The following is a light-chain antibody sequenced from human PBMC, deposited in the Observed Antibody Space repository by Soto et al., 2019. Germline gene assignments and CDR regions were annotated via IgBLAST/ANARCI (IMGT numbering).Light chain of an antibody. CDR1: QNVGTL. J-gene: IGKJ1*01. V-gene: IGKV1-5*03. Sequence: DIHMTQSPSTLSASVGERVTINCRASQNVGTLLAWYQQKPGKAPNLLIYKASNLERGVPSRFSDSGSGTEFTLTISSLQPDDFATYYCQQYNTFWTFGPGTKVDIK. CDR2: KAS. CDR3: QQYNTFWT.